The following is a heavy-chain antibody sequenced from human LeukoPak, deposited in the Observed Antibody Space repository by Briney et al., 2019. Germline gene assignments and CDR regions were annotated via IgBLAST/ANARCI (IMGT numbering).Heavy chain of an antibody. V-gene: IGHV3-30*04. CDR3: ARSRIGRTKLEYGLIGDWFDP. CDR2: ISYDGSNK. J-gene: IGHJ5*02. CDR1: GFAFSSYA. Sequence: GGSLRLSCAASGFAFSSYAMHWVRQAPGKGLEWVAVISYDGSNKYYADSVKGRFTISRDNSKNTLYLQMNSLRAEDTAVYYCARSRIGRTKLEYGLIGDWFDPWGQGTLVTVSS. D-gene: IGHD2/OR15-2a*01.